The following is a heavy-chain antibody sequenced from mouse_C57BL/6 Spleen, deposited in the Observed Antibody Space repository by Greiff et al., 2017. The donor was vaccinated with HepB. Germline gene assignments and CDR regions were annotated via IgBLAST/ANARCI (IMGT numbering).Heavy chain of an antibody. D-gene: IGHD1-1*01. CDR2: FHPYNDDT. V-gene: IGHV1-47*01. CDR1: GYTFTTYP. Sequence: LVESGAELVKPGASVKMSCKASGYTFTTYPIEWMKQNHGKSLEWIGNFHPYNDDTKYNEKFKGKATLTVEKSSSTVYLELSRLTSDDSAVYYCARGDTTVVAPHFDYWGQGTTLTVSS. CDR3: ARGDTTVVAPHFDY. J-gene: IGHJ2*01.